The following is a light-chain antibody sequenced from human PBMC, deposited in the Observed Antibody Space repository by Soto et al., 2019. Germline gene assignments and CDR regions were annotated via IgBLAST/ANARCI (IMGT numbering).Light chain of an antibody. CDR3: QQDGSSRWT. CDR1: QSVSSSY. J-gene: IGKJ1*01. Sequence: EIVLTQSPGTLSLSPGGRATLSCRASQSVSSSYLAWYQQNPGQAPRLLIYGASSRATGIPDRFSGSGSGTDFTLTISRLEPEDFAVYYCQQDGSSRWTFGQGTKVDIK. V-gene: IGKV3-20*01. CDR2: GAS.